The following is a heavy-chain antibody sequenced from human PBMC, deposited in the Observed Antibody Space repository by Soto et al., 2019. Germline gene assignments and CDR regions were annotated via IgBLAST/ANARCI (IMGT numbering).Heavy chain of an antibody. CDR3: ASPKRDGMDF. CDR1: GYSFSSYW. J-gene: IGHJ6*02. Sequence: PGESLKISCKGSGYSFSSYWNEWARQMPGKGLVGRGIFDPGPPHMRYSPCFQGQVTISADKYISTAYLQWSSLKASDTAMYYCASPKRDGMDFWGQGTTVTVSS. CDR2: FDPGPPHM. V-gene: IGHV5-51*01.